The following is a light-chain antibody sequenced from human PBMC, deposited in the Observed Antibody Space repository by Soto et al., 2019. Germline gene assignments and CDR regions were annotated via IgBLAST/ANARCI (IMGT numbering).Light chain of an antibody. CDR1: NIGGKS. J-gene: IGLJ2*01. CDR2: DDS. V-gene: IGLV3-21*02. CDR3: QVWDSSREHVV. Sequence: SYELTQPPSVSVARGQTARITGGGNNIGGKSVHWYQQKPGQAPALVVYDDSDRPSGIPERISGSNSGNTATLTISRVEVGDEADYYCQVWDSSREHVVFGGGTKLTVL.